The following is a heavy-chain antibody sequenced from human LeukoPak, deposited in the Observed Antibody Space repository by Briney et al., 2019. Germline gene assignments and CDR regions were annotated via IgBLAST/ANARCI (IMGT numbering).Heavy chain of an antibody. CDR3: ARDRVVGAPGATGY. CDR1: GYTFTGYY. Sequence: ASVKVSCKASGYTFTGYYMHCVRQAPGQGLEWMGWINPNSGGTNYAQKFQGRVTMTRDTSISTAYMELSRLRSDDTAVYYCARDRVVGAPGATGYWGQGTLVTVSS. D-gene: IGHD1-26*01. J-gene: IGHJ4*02. V-gene: IGHV1-2*02. CDR2: INPNSGGT.